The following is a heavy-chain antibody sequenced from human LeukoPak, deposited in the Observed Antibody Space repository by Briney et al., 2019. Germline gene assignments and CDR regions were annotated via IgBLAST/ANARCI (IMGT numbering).Heavy chain of an antibody. CDR3: AREGCSGGSCYSFWFDP. J-gene: IGHJ5*02. CDR1: GFTFSSYW. CDR2: IKQDGSEE. V-gene: IGHV3-7*01. D-gene: IGHD2-15*01. Sequence: GGSLRLSCAASGFTFSSYWMSWVRQAPGKGLEWVANIKQDGSEEYYVDSVKGRFTISRDNAKNSLYLQMNSLRAEATAVYYCAREGCSGGSCYSFWFDPWGQGTLVTVSS.